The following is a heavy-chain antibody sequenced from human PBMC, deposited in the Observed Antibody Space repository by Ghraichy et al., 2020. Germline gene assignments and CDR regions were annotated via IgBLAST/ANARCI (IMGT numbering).Heavy chain of an antibody. D-gene: IGHD6-19*01. V-gene: IGHV3-23*01. CDR3: AKGVSLTTVAVPDYYFDF. Sequence: GGSLRLSCAASGFTFSRSAVAWVRQAPGKGLQWVSASGDGGNPYYAESVLGRFTVSRDNSENTLYLQMNNLRADDTAVYYCAKGVSLTTVAVPDYYFDFCGQGTQVTVSP. CDR1: GFTFSRSA. J-gene: IGHJ4*02. CDR2: SGDGGNP.